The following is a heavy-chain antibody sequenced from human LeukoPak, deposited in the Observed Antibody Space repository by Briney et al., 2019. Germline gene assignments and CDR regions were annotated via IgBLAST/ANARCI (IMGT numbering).Heavy chain of an antibody. D-gene: IGHD5-18*01. CDR3: ARDLRGYSYGSDAFDI. CDR2: IYYSGST. J-gene: IGHJ3*02. Sequence: SETLSLTCTVSGGSISSYYWSWIRQHPGKGLEWIGYIYYSGSTYYNPSLKSRVTISVDTSKNQFSLKLSSVTAADTAVYYCARDLRGYSYGSDAFDIWGQGTMVTVSS. CDR1: GGSISSYY. V-gene: IGHV4-59*06.